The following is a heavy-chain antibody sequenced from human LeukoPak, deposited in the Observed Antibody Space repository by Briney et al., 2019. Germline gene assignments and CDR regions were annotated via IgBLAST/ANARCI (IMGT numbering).Heavy chain of an antibody. J-gene: IGHJ6*03. CDR3: ASGSGSYRTPYYCMDV. V-gene: IGHV3-53*01. D-gene: IGHD3-10*01. Sequence: GGSLRLSCAASGFTVSSNYMSWVRQAPGKGLEWVSVIYSGGSTYYADSVKGRFTISRDNSKNTLYLQMNSLRAEDTAVYYCASGSGSYRTPYYCMDVWGTGTTVTVSS. CDR2: IYSGGST. CDR1: GFTVSSNY.